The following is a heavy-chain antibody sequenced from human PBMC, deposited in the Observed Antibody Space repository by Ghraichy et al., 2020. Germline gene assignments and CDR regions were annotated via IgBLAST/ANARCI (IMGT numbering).Heavy chain of an antibody. CDR2: IWYDGSNK. CDR3: VREGYDRTRGLAF. J-gene: IGHJ4*02. D-gene: IGHD3-22*01. CDR1: GFTFRNYG. Sequence: GGSLRLSCAASGFTFRNYGMHWVRQAPGKGLEWVAVIWYDGSNKNYGDSVKGRFTISRDNSRNTLSLQMNSLRAEDTAVYYCVREGYDRTRGLAFWGQGAQVTVSS. V-gene: IGHV3-33*01.